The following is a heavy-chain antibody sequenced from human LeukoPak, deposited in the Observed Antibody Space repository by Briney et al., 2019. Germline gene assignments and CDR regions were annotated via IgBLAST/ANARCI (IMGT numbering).Heavy chain of an antibody. CDR1: GFTFSSYG. CDR2: ISYDGSNK. CDR3: AKANDYGDLFDY. J-gene: IGHJ4*02. V-gene: IGHV3-30*18. D-gene: IGHD4-17*01. Sequence: GGSLRLSCAASGFTFSSYGMHWVRQAPGKGLEWVAVISYDGSNKYYADSVKGRFTISRDNSKNTLYLQMNSLRAEDTAVYYCAKANDYGDLFDYWGQGTLVTVS.